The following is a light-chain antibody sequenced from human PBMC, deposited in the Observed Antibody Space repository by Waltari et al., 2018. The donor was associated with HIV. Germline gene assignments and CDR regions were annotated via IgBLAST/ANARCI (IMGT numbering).Light chain of an antibody. V-gene: IGKV1-33*01. CDR3: QQYDNLPYT. CDR2: DAS. J-gene: IGKJ2*01. Sequence: IQLTQSPSSLSASVGDRVTITCRASQGISSALAWYQQKPGKAPKVLIYDASNLKTGVPSRFSGSGSGTDFTFTISSLQPEDIATYYCQQYDNLPYTFGQGTKLEIK. CDR1: QGISSA.